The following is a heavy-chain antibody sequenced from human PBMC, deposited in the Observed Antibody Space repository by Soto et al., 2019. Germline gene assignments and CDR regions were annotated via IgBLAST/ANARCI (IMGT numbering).Heavy chain of an antibody. Sequence: PGESMKISCKGSGDSFASFWSGWVRQMPGKGLEWMGIIYPGDSDTRYSPSFQGQVTISADKSISTAYLQWSSLKASDTAMYYSARHGELGGGPIFDYWGQGTLVTVSS. CDR3: ARHGELGGGPIFDY. J-gene: IGHJ4*02. D-gene: IGHD2-15*01. CDR1: GDSFASFW. V-gene: IGHV5-51*01. CDR2: IYPGDSDT.